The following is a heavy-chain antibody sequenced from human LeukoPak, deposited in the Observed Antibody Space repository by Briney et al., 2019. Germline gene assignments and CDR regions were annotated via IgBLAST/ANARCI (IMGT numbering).Heavy chain of an antibody. CDR1: GFTFSSYS. Sequence: GGSLRLSCAASGFTFSSYSMNWVRQAPGKGLEWVSSISSSSSYIYYADSVKGQFTISRDNAKNSLYLQMNSLRAEDTAVYYCARVDPLGDAFDIWGQGTMVTVSS. CDR3: ARVDPLGDAFDI. V-gene: IGHV3-21*01. CDR2: ISSSSSYI. J-gene: IGHJ3*02.